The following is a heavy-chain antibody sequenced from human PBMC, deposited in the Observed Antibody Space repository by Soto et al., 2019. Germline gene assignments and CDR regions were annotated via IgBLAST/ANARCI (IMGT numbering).Heavy chain of an antibody. CDR1: GYTFTSCY. Sequence: ASVKFSCKASGYTFTSCYMHWVRQAPGQGLEWMGIINPSGGSTSYAQKFQGRVTMTRDTSTSTVYMELSSLRSEDTAVYYCARCLPGTDMGLDWGQGTLVNVSS. V-gene: IGHV1-46*03. D-gene: IGHD5-18*01. J-gene: IGHJ4*02. CDR3: ARCLPGTDMGLD. CDR2: INPSGGST.